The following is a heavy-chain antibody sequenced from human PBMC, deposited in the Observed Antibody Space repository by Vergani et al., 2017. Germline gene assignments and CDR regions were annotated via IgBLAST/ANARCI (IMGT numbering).Heavy chain of an antibody. V-gene: IGHV1-45*02. CDR1: GYTFTYRY. J-gene: IGHJ4*02. D-gene: IGHD3-16*01. Sequence: QVQLVQSGAEVKKPGSSVKVSCKASGYTFTYRYLHWVRQAPGQALEWMGWITPFNGNTNYAQKFQDRVTITRDRSMSTAYMELSSLRSEDTAMYYCATQTVYDYVLDYWGQGTLVTVSS. CDR2: ITPFNGNT. CDR3: ATQTVYDYVLDY.